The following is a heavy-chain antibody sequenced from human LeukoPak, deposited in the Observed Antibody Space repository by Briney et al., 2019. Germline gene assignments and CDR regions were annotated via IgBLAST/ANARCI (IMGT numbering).Heavy chain of an antibody. CDR2: ISYDGSNK. V-gene: IGHV3-30*18. CDR1: GFTFSSYG. J-gene: IGHJ4*02. CDR3: AKASGGSFDFDY. Sequence: GGSLRLSCAASGFTFSSYGMHWVRQAPGKGLEWVAVISYDGSNKYYADSVKGRFTISRDNSKNTLYLQMNSLRAEDTAVYYCAKASGGSFDFDYWGQGTLVTVSS. D-gene: IGHD2-15*01.